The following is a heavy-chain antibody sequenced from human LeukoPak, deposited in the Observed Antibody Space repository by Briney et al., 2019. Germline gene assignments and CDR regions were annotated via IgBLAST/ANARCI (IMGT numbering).Heavy chain of an antibody. D-gene: IGHD3-10*01. V-gene: IGHV3-23*01. J-gene: IGHJ4*02. CDR2: ITANGGRT. CDR3: AKDWAAPGSGEDYFDY. Sequence: GGSLRLSCAASGLTFSSNAMTWVRQAPGKGLEWVSVITANGGRTYYADSVKGRFTISRDNSKNTQSLQMNSLRADDTAVYYCAKDWAAPGSGEDYFDYWGQGTLVTVSS. CDR1: GLTFSSNA.